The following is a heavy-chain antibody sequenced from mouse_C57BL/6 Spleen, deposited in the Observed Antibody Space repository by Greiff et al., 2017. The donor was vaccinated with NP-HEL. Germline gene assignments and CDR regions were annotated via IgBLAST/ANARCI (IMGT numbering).Heavy chain of an antibody. CDR1: GYTFTDYY. CDR3: ARDPYYDYDAGAY. D-gene: IGHD2-4*01. V-gene: IGHV1-26*01. CDR2: INPNNGGT. J-gene: IGHJ3*01. Sequence: EVQLQQSGPELVKPGASVKISCKASGYTFTDYYMNWVKQSHGKSLEWIGDINPNNGGTSYNQKFKGKATLTVDKSSSTAYMELRSLTSEDSAVYYCARDPYYDYDAGAYWGQGTLVTVSA.